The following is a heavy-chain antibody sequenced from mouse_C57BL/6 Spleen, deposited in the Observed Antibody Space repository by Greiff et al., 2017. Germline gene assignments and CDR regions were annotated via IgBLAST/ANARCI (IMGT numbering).Heavy chain of an antibody. D-gene: IGHD2-4*01. Sequence: VQLQQSGPGLVKPSQSLSLTCSVTGYSITSGYYWNWIRQFPGNKLEWMGYISYDGSNNYNPSLKNRISITRDTSKNQFFLKLNSVTTEDTATYYCARGDYDDGYYFDYWGQGTTLTVSS. V-gene: IGHV3-6*01. CDR3: ARGDYDDGYYFDY. CDR2: ISYDGSN. CDR1: GYSITSGYY. J-gene: IGHJ2*01.